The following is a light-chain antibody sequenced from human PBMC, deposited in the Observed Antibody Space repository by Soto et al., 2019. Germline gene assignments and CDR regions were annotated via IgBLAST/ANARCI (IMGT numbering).Light chain of an antibody. CDR1: QSVITN. CDR2: GAS. J-gene: IGKJ2*01. CDR3: QHYNHWPMYT. Sequence: ELVMTQSPATLSASPGERATLSCRASQSVITNVAWYQQKPGQAPRLLIYGASTRATGIPARFSGSGSGTEFTLTIRSLQSEDFAVYYCQHYNHWPMYTFGQRTKVEIK. V-gene: IGKV3-15*01.